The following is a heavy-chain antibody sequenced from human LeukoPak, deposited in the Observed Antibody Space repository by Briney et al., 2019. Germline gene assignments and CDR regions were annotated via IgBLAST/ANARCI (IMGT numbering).Heavy chain of an antibody. CDR3: AGAAQYSDSSGYPY. CDR2: MNPNSGNT. CDR1: GYTFTSYD. J-gene: IGHJ4*02. Sequence: ASVKVSCKASGYTFTSYDINWVRQATGQGLEWMGWMNPNSGNTGYAQKFQGRVTITRNTSISTAYMELSSLRSEDTAVYYCAGAAQYSDSSGYPYWGQGTLVTVSS. D-gene: IGHD3-22*01. V-gene: IGHV1-8*03.